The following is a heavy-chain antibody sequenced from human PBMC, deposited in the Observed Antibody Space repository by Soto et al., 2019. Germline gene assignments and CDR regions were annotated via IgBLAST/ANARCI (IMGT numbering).Heavy chain of an antibody. CDR3: ARVSQDFYYGWFEP. V-gene: IGHV4-31*03. D-gene: IGHD1-26*01. CDR2: ISHSGIT. CDR1: GGSITTSGDY. J-gene: IGHJ5*02. Sequence: QVQLQESGPGLVKPSQTLSLTCTVSGGSITTSGDYWSWIRQHPGKGLEWIGYISHSGITEYNPSLKSRLTLSIDTSKSQFSLQMNSVTAADTAVYYWARVSQDFYYGWFEPWGQGTPVIVSS.